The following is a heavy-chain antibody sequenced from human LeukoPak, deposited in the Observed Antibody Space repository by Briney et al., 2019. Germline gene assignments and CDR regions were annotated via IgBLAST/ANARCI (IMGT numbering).Heavy chain of an antibody. Sequence: GGSLRLSCAASGFTFSSYGMHWVRQAPGKGLEWVAVISYDGNNKYYADSVKSRFTISRDNSKNTLFLQMNSLRAEDTAVYYCARVIYSGWQGELSDWGQGTLVTVSS. CDR1: GFTFSSYG. V-gene: IGHV3-30*03. CDR3: ARVIYSGWQGELSD. J-gene: IGHJ4*02. CDR2: ISYDGNNK. D-gene: IGHD6-19*01.